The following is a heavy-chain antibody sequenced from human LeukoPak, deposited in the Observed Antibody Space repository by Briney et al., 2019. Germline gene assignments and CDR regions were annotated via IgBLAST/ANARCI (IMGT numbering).Heavy chain of an antibody. CDR3: ARGYGGNFYYFDY. CDR1: GVTFRSYS. CDR2: ISSSSSYI. D-gene: IGHD4-23*01. V-gene: IGHV3-21*01. J-gene: IGHJ4*02. Sequence: GGSLRLSCAASGVTFRSYSMNWVRQAPGKGLEWVSSISSSSSYIYYADSVKGRFTISRDNAKNSLYLQMNSLRAEDTAVYYCARGYGGNFYYFDYWGQGTLVTVSS.